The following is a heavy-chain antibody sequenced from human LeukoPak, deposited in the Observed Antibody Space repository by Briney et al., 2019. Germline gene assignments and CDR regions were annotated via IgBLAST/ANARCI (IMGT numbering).Heavy chain of an antibody. J-gene: IGHJ6*03. CDR2: INHSGST. D-gene: IGHD3-10*01. Sequence: PSETLSLTCAVYGGSFSGYYWSWIRQPPGKGLEWIGEINHSGSTNYNPSLKSRVTISVDTSKNQFSLKLSSVTAADTAVYYCARYNYGSGSYYSYYYYYMDVWGKGTTVTISS. CDR3: ARYNYGSGSYYSYYYYYMDV. CDR1: GGSFSGYY. V-gene: IGHV4-34*01.